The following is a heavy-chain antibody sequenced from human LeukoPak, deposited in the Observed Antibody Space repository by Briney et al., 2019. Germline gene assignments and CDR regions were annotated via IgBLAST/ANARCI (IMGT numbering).Heavy chain of an antibody. J-gene: IGHJ2*01. V-gene: IGHV4-34*01. CDR3: ARGVLGPYYFDL. Sequence: SETLSLTCAVYGGTFRGYYWSWIRQPPGKGLEWIGEIHYTGATNYKPSLKSRVTISGDPSKNQVSLRVYSVAAADTAVYYCARGVLGPYYFDLWGRGTLVTVSS. D-gene: IGHD7-27*01. CDR2: IHYTGAT. CDR1: GGTFRGYY.